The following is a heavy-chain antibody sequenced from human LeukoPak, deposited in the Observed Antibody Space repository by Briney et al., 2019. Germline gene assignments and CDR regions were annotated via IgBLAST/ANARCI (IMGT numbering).Heavy chain of an antibody. V-gene: IGHV3-48*01. CDR2: ISSSSNII. J-gene: IGHJ4*02. CDR1: GFTFSSYS. D-gene: IGHD2-15*01. CDR3: ASDLGYCSGGSCWDY. Sequence: GGSLRLSCAASGFTFSSYSMNWVRQAPGKGLEWVSYISSSSNIIYYAGSVKGRFTISRDNAKNSLYLQMNSLRAEDTAVYYCASDLGYCSGGSCWDYWGQGTLVTVSS.